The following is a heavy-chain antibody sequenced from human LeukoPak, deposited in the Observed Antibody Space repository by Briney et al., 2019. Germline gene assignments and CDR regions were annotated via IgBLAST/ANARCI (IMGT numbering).Heavy chain of an antibody. CDR1: GFTFNNYV. J-gene: IGHJ5*02. D-gene: IGHD3-22*01. Sequence: GGSLRLSCAASGFTFNNYVMSWVRQAPGRGLEWVSGIDYAGGSTNYADSVKGRFTISRDNAKNSLYLQMNSLRDEDTAVYYCARDRYYDSSGYPNWFDPWGQGTLVTVSS. CDR3: ARDRYYDSSGYPNWFDP. V-gene: IGHV3-23*01. CDR2: IDYAGGST.